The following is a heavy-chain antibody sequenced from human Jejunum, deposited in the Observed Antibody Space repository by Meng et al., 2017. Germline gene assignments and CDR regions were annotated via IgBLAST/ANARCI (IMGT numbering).Heavy chain of an antibody. J-gene: IGHJ4*02. CDR2: IKQDGIEE. CDR1: GFTFSSFW. CDR3: ASGSTSTWHLYFTF. V-gene: IGHV3-7*01. D-gene: IGHD6-13*01. Sequence: GESLKISCSASGFTFSSFWMSWVRQAPGKGLEWVATIKQDGIEEHYVDSVKGRFTISRDNAKNSLDLQMNSLRADDTAIYYCASGSTSTWHLYFTFWGQGTLVTVSS.